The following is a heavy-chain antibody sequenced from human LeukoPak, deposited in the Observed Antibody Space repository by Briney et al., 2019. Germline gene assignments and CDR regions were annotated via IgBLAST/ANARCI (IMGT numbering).Heavy chain of an antibody. J-gene: IGHJ4*02. CDR2: MNPNSGNT. D-gene: IGHD7-27*01. V-gene: IGHV1-8*01. CDR1: GYTFTSYD. CDR3: ARGGAGAALTGCGY. Sequence: ASVKVSCKASGYTFTSYDINWVRQATGQGLEWMGWMNPNSGNTGYAQKFQGRVTMTRNTSISTAFMELSSLRSEDTAVYYCARGGAGAALTGCGYWGQGTLVTVSS.